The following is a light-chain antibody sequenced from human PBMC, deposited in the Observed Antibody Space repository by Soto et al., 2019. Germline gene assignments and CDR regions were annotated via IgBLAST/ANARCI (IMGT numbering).Light chain of an antibody. CDR3: QQYNSYSWT. J-gene: IGKJ1*01. CDR1: QTISNY. Sequence: DIQMTQFPSSQSASVGDRVTITCRASQTISNYLNWYQQKPGKAPKLLIYAASFLQSGVPSRFSGSGSGTEFTLTISSLQPDDFATYYCQQYNSYSWTFGQGTKVDIK. CDR2: AAS. V-gene: IGKV1-5*01.